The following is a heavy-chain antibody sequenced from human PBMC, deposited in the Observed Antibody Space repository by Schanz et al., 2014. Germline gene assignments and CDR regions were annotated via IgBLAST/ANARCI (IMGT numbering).Heavy chain of an antibody. CDR2: INAHTGNT. CDR1: GYIFGSHG. Sequence: QLMQSGSEVRKPGASVKVSCKASGYIFGSHGMTWVRQAPGQGPELMGWINAHTGNTQYAQKFQGRVNMTRDTVTTPVQLDLTRLRTDDTAIYYCARVHIATYHYNSPGAFDIWGQGTRVTVSS. J-gene: IGHJ3*02. D-gene: IGHD3-10*01. V-gene: IGHV1-18*01. CDR3: ARVHIATYHYNSPGAFDI.